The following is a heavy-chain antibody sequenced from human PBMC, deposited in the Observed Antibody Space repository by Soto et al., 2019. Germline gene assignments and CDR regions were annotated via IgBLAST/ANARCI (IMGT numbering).Heavy chain of an antibody. CDR1: GYTFTSYA. V-gene: IGHV1-3*01. D-gene: IGHD3-22*01. Sequence: ASVKVSCKASGYTFTSYAMHWVRQAPGQRLEWMGWINAGNGNTKYSQKFQGRVTITRDTSASTAYMELSSLRSEDTAVYYCARVLAVYYDSSGYSYWGQGTLVTVSS. CDR2: INAGNGNT. J-gene: IGHJ4*02. CDR3: ARVLAVYYDSSGYSY.